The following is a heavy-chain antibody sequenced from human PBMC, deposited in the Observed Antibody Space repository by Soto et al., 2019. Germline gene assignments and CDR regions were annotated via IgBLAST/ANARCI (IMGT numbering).Heavy chain of an antibody. CDR3: ARDTGRVEMPTTTDY. J-gene: IGHJ4*02. Sequence: ASVKVSCKASGGTFSSYTISWVRQAPGQGLEWMGGIIPIFGTANYAQKFQGRVTITADESTSTAYMELSSLRSEDTAVYYCARDTGRVEMPTTTDYWGRGTLVTVSS. CDR1: GGTFSSYT. V-gene: IGHV1-69*13. D-gene: IGHD1-1*01. CDR2: IIPIFGTA.